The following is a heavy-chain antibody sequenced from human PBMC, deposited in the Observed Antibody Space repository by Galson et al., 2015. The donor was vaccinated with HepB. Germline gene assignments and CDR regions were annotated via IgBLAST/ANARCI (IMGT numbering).Heavy chain of an antibody. CDR2: IRYDGSNK. V-gene: IGHV3-30*02. D-gene: IGHD3-10*01. CDR1: GFTFSSYG. Sequence: SLRLSCAASGFTFSSYGMHWVRQAPGKGLEWVAFIRYDGSNKYYADSVKGRFTISRDNSKNTLYLQMNSLRAEDTAVYYCARNRFGDSSAGYRGQGTLVTVSS. CDR3: ARNRFGDSSAGY. J-gene: IGHJ4*02.